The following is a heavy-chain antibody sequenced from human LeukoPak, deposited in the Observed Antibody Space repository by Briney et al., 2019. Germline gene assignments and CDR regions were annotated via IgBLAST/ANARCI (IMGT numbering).Heavy chain of an antibody. CDR3: ARGYIAVAKDAFDI. D-gene: IGHD6-19*01. J-gene: IGHJ3*02. Sequence: GASVKVSCKASGYTFTGYYMHWVRQAPGQGLEWMGWINPNSGGTNYAQKFQGRVTMTRDMSISTAYMELSRPRSDDTAVYYCARGYIAVAKDAFDIWGQGTMVTVSS. CDR2: INPNSGGT. CDR1: GYTFTGYY. V-gene: IGHV1-2*02.